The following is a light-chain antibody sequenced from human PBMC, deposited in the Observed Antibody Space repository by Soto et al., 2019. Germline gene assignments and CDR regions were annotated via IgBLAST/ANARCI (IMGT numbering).Light chain of an antibody. CDR1: QSVSSSY. CDR2: GAS. CDR3: QQYNNWPPELT. Sequence: EIVLTQSPGTLSLSPGERATLSCRASQSVSSSYLAWYQQKPGQAPRLLIYGASSRATGIPDRFSGSGSGTEFTLTISSLQSEDFAVYYCQQYNNWPPELTFGGGTKVDIK. V-gene: IGKV3-20*01. J-gene: IGKJ4*01.